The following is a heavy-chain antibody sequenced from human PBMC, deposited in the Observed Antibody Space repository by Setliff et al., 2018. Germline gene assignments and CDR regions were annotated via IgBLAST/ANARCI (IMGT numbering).Heavy chain of an antibody. CDR3: VRVYLAGSGWDKANALDI. V-gene: IGHV1-46*01. CDR2: INPSGGLT. CDR1: GYTLTNYY. Sequence: GASVKVSCKASGYTLTNYYMHWVRQAPGQGLEWMGIINPSGGLTRYAQKFQGRVTMTRDTSTSTVYMEVSSLRSEDTAVYYCVRVYLAGSGWDKANALDIWGQGTMVTVSS. J-gene: IGHJ3*02. D-gene: IGHD6-19*01.